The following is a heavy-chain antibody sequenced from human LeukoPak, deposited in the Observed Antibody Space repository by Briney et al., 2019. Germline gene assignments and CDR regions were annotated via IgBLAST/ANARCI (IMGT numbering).Heavy chain of an antibody. V-gene: IGHV3-53*01. D-gene: IGHD3-10*01. Sequence: GGSLRLSCAASGFTVSSNYMSWVRQAPGKGLEWVSVIYSGGSTYYADSVKGRFTISRDNSKNTLYLQMNSLRAEDTAVYYCAREAADYSGSGSYFDYWGQGTLVTVSS. CDR2: IYSGGST. CDR3: AREAADYSGSGSYFDY. CDR1: GFTVSSNY. J-gene: IGHJ4*02.